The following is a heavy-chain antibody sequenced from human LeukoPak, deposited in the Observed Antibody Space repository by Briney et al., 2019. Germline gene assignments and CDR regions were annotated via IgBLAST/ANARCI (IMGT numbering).Heavy chain of an antibody. CDR2: MNPNRGNT. D-gene: IGHD4-11*01. CDR1: GYTFTSYD. V-gene: IGHV1-8*01. Sequence: ASVKVSCKASGYTFTSYDINWVRQATGQGLEWMGWMNPNRGNTGYAQKFQGRVTMTRNTSISTAYMELSSLRSEDTAVYYCARGRTVRNWFDPWGQGTLVTVSS. J-gene: IGHJ5*02. CDR3: ARGRTVRNWFDP.